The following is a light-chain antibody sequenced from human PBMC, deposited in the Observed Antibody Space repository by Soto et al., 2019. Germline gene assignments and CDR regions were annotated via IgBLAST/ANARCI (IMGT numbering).Light chain of an antibody. CDR3: HQCATSPLT. J-gene: IGKJ4*01. CDR1: QNVGNNY. CDR2: TAS. V-gene: IGKV3-20*01. Sequence: EILLTQSPGTLSLSPGETATLSCRASQNVGNNYLAWYQQRPGQAPRLLIYTASKRAPGIPDRFSGSGSGTDFTLTISRLEPEDSAVYFRHQCATSPLTFGGGTKVEI.